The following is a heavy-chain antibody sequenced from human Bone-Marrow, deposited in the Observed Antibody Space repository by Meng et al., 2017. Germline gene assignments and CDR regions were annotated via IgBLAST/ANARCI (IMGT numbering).Heavy chain of an antibody. V-gene: IGHV4-34*01. D-gene: IGHD4-11*01. Sequence: QVQLQQWGAGMLKTSEHLSITCVVSGGSFSDYYWSWIRQPPGKGLEWIGEINHSGSTNYNPSLESRATISVDTSQNNLSLKLSSVTAADSAVYYCARGPTTMAHDFDYWGQGTLVTVSS. CDR2: INHSGST. CDR3: ARGPTTMAHDFDY. CDR1: GGSFSDYY. J-gene: IGHJ4*02.